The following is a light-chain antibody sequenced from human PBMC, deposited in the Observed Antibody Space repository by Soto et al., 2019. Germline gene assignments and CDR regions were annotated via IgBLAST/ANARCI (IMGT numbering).Light chain of an antibody. J-gene: IGKJ5*01. V-gene: IGKV3-20*01. CDR2: GAS. CDR1: QSGSSSY. Sequence: VLTQSPGSRSWSSGERDKLSWRASQSGSSSYLAWYQQRPGQAPRLLSYGASSRATGIPDRFSGSGSGTDASVTIRRFKPEDFAVFHCQQYRASPNTCGQGTRLEIK. CDR3: QQYRASPNT.